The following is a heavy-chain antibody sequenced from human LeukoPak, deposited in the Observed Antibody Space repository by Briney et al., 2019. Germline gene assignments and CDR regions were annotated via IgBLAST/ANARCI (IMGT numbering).Heavy chain of an antibody. CDR3: ARGNSSSSGYFQH. J-gene: IGHJ1*01. Sequence: PSETLSLTCTVSGGSISSSSYYWGWIRQPPGKGLEWIGSIYYSGSTYYNPSLKSRVTISVDTSKNQFSLKLSSVTAADTAVYYCARGNSSSSGYFQHWGQGTLVTVSS. CDR2: IYYSGST. D-gene: IGHD6-6*01. CDR1: GGSISSSSYY. V-gene: IGHV4-39*07.